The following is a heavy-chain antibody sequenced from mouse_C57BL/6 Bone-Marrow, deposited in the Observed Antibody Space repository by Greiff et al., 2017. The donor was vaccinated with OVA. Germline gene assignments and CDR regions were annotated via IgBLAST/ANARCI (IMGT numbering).Heavy chain of an antibody. CDR1: GYSITSGYY. D-gene: IGHD1-1*02. Sequence: EVQLQQSGPGLVKPSQSLSLTCSVTGYSITSGYYWNWIRQFPGNKLEWMGYISYDGSNNYNPSLKNRISITRDTSKNQFFLKLNSVTTEDTATDYGARDDYGYAMDYWGQGTSVTGSS. J-gene: IGHJ4*01. CDR3: ARDDYGYAMDY. V-gene: IGHV3-6*01. CDR2: ISYDGSN.